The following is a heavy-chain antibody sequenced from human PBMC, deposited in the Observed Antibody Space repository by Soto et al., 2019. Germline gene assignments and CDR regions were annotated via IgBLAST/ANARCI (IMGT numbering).Heavy chain of an antibody. CDR3: TTAAGQLPLPGY. CDR2: IRTKTDNRTT. J-gene: IGHJ4*02. CDR1: GFIFSNAW. V-gene: IGHV3-15*07. Sequence: GGSLRLSCAASGFIFSNAWMNWVRQGPGKGLEWVGRIRTKTDNRTTDYAAPVNGRFTISRDDSKNTLYLQMNSLKTEDTAVYYCTTAAGQLPLPGYWGQGTQVTVSS. D-gene: IGHD1-26*01.